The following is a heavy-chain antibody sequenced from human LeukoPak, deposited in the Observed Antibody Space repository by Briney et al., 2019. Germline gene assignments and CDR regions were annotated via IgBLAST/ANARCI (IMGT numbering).Heavy chain of an antibody. CDR3: ARVNINNWHSCDY. V-gene: IGHV4-4*02. D-gene: IGHD1-1*01. CDR1: GGSISSNNW. J-gene: IGHJ4*02. CDR2: IYHSGSP. Sequence: PSETLSLTCAVSGGSISSNNWWGWVRQPPGKGLEWIGEIYHSGSPNYNPSLKSRVTISVDKSRNHFSLDLSSVTAADTAVYYCARVNINNWHSCDYWGQGTLVTVSS.